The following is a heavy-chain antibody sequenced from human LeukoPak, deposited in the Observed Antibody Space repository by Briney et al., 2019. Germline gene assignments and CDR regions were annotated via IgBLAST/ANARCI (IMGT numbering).Heavy chain of an antibody. CDR2: IYHSGST. Sequence: SETLSLTCAVSGGSISSSNWWSWVRQPPGKGLEWIGEIYHSGSTNYNPSLKSRVTISVDKSKNQFSLKLSSVTAADTAVYYCARYGDYPPGDAFDIWGQGIMVTVSS. D-gene: IGHD4-17*01. CDR3: ARYGDYPPGDAFDI. CDR1: GGSISSSNW. J-gene: IGHJ3*02. V-gene: IGHV4-4*02.